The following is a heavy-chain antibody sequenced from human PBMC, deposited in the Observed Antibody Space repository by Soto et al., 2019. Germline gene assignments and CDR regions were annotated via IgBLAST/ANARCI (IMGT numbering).Heavy chain of an antibody. J-gene: IGHJ6*02. CDR2: IRGFSPYT. D-gene: IGHD5-12*01. V-gene: IGHV3-21*01. Sequence: PWGSLLVTCISSVFTFRTYTMTWVRQAPGKGLEWVSGIRGFSPYTFYAESVKGRFTISRDNTKNSLYLQMNSLRAEDTAVYYCARDRGYDAHDYYYNAMDVWGQGTTVTVSS. CDR3: ARDRGYDAHDYYYNAMDV. CDR1: VFTFRTYT.